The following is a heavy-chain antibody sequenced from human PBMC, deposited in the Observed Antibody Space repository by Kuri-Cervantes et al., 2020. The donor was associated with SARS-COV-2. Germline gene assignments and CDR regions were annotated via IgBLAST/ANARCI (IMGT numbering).Heavy chain of an antibody. D-gene: IGHD6-13*01. J-gene: IGHJ6*02. Sequence: LSLTCAASGFTFSSYSMSWVRQAPGKGLEWVGRIKSKTDGGTTDYAAPVKGSFTISRDDSKNTLYLHMNSLKNEDTAVYYCTTVHEHQLAYHNYYGMDVWGQGTTVTVSS. CDR1: GFTFSSYS. V-gene: IGHV3-15*01. CDR3: TTVHEHQLAYHNYYGMDV. CDR2: IKSKTDGGTT.